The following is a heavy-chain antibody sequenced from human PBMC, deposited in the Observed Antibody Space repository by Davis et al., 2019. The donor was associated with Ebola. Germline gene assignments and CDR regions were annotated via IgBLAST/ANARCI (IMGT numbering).Heavy chain of an antibody. D-gene: IGHD3-22*01. CDR3: AKGIRGKYYEADY. CDR2: ISYDGSNK. CDR1: GFTFSSYG. V-gene: IGHV3-30*18. J-gene: IGHJ4*02. Sequence: PGGSLRLSCAASGFTFSSYGMHWVRQAPGKGLEWVAVISYDGSNKYYADSVKGRFTISRDNSKNTLYLQMNSLRAEDTAVYYCAKGIRGKYYEADYWGQGTLVTVSS.